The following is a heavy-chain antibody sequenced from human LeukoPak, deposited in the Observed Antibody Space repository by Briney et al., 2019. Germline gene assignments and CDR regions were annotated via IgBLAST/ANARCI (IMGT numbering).Heavy chain of an antibody. CDR1: AGSISRYY. D-gene: IGHD3-22*01. Sequence: SETLSLTCTVSAGSISRYYWSWIRQPPGKGLEWIGYIYYSGSTNYNPSLKSRVTISADTSKNQFSLKLTSVTAADTAVYYCARDRDSSGYYDYWGQGTLVTVSS. V-gene: IGHV4-59*01. J-gene: IGHJ4*02. CDR3: ARDRDSSGYYDY. CDR2: IYYSGST.